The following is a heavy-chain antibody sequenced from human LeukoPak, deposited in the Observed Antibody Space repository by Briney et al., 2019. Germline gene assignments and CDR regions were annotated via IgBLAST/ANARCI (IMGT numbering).Heavy chain of an antibody. CDR1: GGSISSGGYS. V-gene: IGHV4-30-2*01. J-gene: IGHJ4*02. CDR2: IYHSGST. Sequence: PSETLSLTCAVSGGSISSGGYSWSWIRQPPGKGLEWIGYIYHSGSTYYNPSLKSRVTISVDRSKNQFSLKLSSVTAADTAVYYCARGGSGYHYPVDYWGQGTLVTVSS. D-gene: IGHD3-3*01. CDR3: ARGGSGYHYPVDY.